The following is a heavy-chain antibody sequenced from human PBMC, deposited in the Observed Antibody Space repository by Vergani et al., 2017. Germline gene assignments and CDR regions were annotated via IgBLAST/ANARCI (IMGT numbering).Heavy chain of an antibody. CDR1: GFTLSDYY. CDR3: AKGGGPALEAAGTGDY. D-gene: IGHD6-13*01. V-gene: IGHV3-11*05. Sequence: QVQLVESGGGLVKPGKSLRLSCVASGFTLSDYYMSWIRQAPGKGLEWVSYISSSSSYTNYADSVKGRFTISRDNAKNSLYLQMNSLRAEDTAVYYCAKGGGPALEAAGTGDYWGQGTLVTVSS. J-gene: IGHJ4*02. CDR2: ISSSSSYT.